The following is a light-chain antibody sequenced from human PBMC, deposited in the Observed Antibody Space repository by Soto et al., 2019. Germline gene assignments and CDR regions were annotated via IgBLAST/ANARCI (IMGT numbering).Light chain of an antibody. CDR2: GAS. J-gene: IGKJ1*01. CDR1: QSVSSSY. V-gene: IGKV3-20*01. Sequence: ELVLTQSPGTLSLSPGERATLSCRASQSVSSSYLAWYQQTPGQAPRLVVYGASSRATGIPERFSGSGSGTDFTLTISRLEPEDFAVYYCQQYGTSPWTFGQGTKVDIK. CDR3: QQYGTSPWT.